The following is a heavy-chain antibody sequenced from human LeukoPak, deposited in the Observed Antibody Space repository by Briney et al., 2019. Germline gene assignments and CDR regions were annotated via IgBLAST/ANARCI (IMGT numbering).Heavy chain of an antibody. D-gene: IGHD2/OR15-2a*01. V-gene: IGHV1-3*01. CDR3: ARSIIIVPNTSYYYYYMDV. CDR2: INGATGNT. CDR1: GYTFTSHA. J-gene: IGHJ6*02. Sequence: ASVKVSCKASGYTFTSHALHWVRQAPGEGLEWMAWINGATGNTEYSQKFQARVTITRDTSASTAYMELSSLRSEDTAVYYCARSIIIVPNTSYYYYYMDVWGQGTTVTVSS.